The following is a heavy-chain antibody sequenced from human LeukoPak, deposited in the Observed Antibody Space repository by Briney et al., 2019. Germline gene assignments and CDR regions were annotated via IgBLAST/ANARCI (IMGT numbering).Heavy chain of an antibody. D-gene: IGHD1-1*01. J-gene: IGHJ4*02. Sequence: GESLKISCKGSGYSFTSYWIGWVRQMPGKGLEWMGIIYPGDSDTRYSPSFQGQVTISADKSISTAYLQWSSLKASDTATYYYATRLVQLERLPFDYWGQGTLVTVSS. CDR3: ATRLVQLERLPFDY. V-gene: IGHV5-51*01. CDR1: GYSFTSYW. CDR2: IYPGDSDT.